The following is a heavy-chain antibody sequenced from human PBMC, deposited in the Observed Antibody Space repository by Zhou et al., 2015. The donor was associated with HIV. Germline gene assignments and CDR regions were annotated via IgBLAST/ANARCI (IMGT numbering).Heavy chain of an antibody. Sequence: QVQLLQSGPELKKPGASVKVSCKASGYTFISYGISWVRQAPGRGLEWMGWISAHTSNTNYTEGRVTMTTDTSTSTAYMELRSLRSDDTAVYYCARKRGAGRDSYYGMDVWGQGTTVTVSS. CDR2: ISAHTSNT. CDR1: GYTFISYG. CDR3: ARKRGAGRDSYYGMDV. D-gene: IGHD6-13*01. J-gene: IGHJ6*02. V-gene: IGHV1-18*01.